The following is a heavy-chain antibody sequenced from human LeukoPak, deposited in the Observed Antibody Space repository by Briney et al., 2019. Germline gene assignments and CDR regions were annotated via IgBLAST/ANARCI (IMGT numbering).Heavy chain of an antibody. CDR2: IKSKNVGGTT. CDR3: TTDEDWNYARKDV. J-gene: IGHJ6*02. CDR1: GFTFNNAW. V-gene: IGHV3-15*01. D-gene: IGHD1-7*01. Sequence: PGGSLRLSCAASGFTFNNAWMNWVRQAPGKGLEWVGRIKSKNVGGTTDYAAPVKGRSTISRDDSKNTVYLQMNSLKIEDTAVYYCTTDEDWNYARKDVWGQGATVIVSS.